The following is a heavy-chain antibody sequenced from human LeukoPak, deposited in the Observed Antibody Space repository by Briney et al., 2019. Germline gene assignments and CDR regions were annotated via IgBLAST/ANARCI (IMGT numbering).Heavy chain of an antibody. Sequence: GGSLRLSCAASGFIFSTQRMHWVRQAPGKGLVWVSYINIDERITGYADSVKGRFTISRDNAKNTLYLQMNRLRAEDTAIYYCFREGGDWGQGTLVTVSS. V-gene: IGHV3-74*01. CDR2: INIDERIT. D-gene: IGHD3-10*01. CDR3: FREGGD. CDR1: GFIFSTQR. J-gene: IGHJ4*02.